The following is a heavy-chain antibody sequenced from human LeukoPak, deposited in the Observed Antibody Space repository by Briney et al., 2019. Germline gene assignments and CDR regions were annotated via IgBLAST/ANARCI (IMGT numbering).Heavy chain of an antibody. Sequence: GGSLRLSCAASGFTFSKYAMNWVRQAPGKGLEWVSLISTSGTPHYADSVKGRFTISRDNSKNTLYLQMNSLRAEDTAVYYCARGEQQLVGGFDYWGQGTLVTVSS. V-gene: IGHV3-23*01. CDR2: ISTSGTP. CDR3: ARGEQQLVGGFDY. CDR1: GFTFSKYA. D-gene: IGHD6-13*01. J-gene: IGHJ4*02.